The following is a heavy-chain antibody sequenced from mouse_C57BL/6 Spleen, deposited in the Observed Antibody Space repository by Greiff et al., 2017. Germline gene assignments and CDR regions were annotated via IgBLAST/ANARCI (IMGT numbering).Heavy chain of an antibody. CDR3: AGGNYGVAC. D-gene: IGHD2-1*01. CDR1: GFTFSDYG. CDR2: ISSGSSTI. V-gene: IGHV5-17*01. J-gene: IGHJ3*01. Sequence: EVMLVESGGGLVKPGGSLKLSCAASGFTFSDYGMHWVRQAPEKGLEWVAYISSGSSTIYYADTVKGRFTISRDNAKNTLFLQMTSLRSADTAMYYCAGGNYGVACWGQGTLVTVSA.